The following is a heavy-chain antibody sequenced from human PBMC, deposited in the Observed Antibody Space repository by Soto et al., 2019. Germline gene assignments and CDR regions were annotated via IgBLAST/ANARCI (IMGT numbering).Heavy chain of an antibody. CDR3: ARTRDVGTSYYFDS. D-gene: IGHD1-26*01. CDR2: IYKGGGT. J-gene: IGHJ4*02. CDR1: GVTVSSHY. V-gene: IGHV3-53*01. Sequence: EVQLAESGVGLIQPWGYLRLSCAASGVTVSSHYMSWVRQGPGKGLEWVSTIYKGGGTFYADSVRCRFTISRDTSQNAVCLQMNSLRAEDTAVYYCARTRDVGTSYYFDSCGQGTPVTVSS.